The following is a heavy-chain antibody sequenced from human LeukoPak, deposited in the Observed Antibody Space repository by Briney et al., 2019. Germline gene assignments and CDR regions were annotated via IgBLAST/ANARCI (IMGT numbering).Heavy chain of an antibody. J-gene: IGHJ5*02. CDR3: ARGPPNFDP. Sequence: GGSLRLSCAASGFTFSSYSMNWIRQAPGKGLEWLSYIGTSGSTIYYADSVKGRFTISRDNARDSLYLRMNSLRAEDTAVYYCARGPPNFDPWGQGTLVTVSS. CDR1: GFTFSSYS. V-gene: IGHV3-48*01. CDR2: IGTSGSTI.